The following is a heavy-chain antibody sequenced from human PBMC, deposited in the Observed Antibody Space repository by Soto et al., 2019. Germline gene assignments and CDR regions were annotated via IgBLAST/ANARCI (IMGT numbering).Heavy chain of an antibody. Sequence: PSQTLSLTCAISGDSVSSYSAAWNWIRQSPSGGLEWLGRTYYRSRFFSDYAESVKSRIIINPDTSKNQFSLQLKSVTPEDTAVYYFVRDRYSSSGWFDPCGQGTPVPVSS. CDR3: VRDRYSSSGWFDP. CDR2: TYYRSRFFS. V-gene: IGHV6-1*01. D-gene: IGHD3-10*01. CDR1: GDSVSSYSAA. J-gene: IGHJ5*02.